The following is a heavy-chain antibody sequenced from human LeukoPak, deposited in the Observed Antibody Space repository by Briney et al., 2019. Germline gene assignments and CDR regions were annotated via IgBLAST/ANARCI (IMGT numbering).Heavy chain of an antibody. CDR2: ISSSSSSI. CDR3: ARDTDYQLLIDY. Sequence: GGSLRLSCAASGFTFSSYSMNWVHQAPGKGLEWVSFISSSSSSIYYADSVKGRFIISRDNAKNSLYLQMNSLRVEDAAVYYCARDTDYQLLIDYWGQGTLVTVSS. CDR1: GFTFSSYS. V-gene: IGHV3-21*01. J-gene: IGHJ4*02. D-gene: IGHD2-2*01.